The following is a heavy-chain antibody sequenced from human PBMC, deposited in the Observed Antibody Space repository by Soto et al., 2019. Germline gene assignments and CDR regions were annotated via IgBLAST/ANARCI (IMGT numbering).Heavy chain of an antibody. CDR2: INPHGGST. V-gene: IGHV1-46*01. Sequence: GASVKVSCKAPRDTFTSYYINWVRQAPGQGLEWMGVINPHGGSTAYAQKFKGRVTLTRDTSASTVYMEVTSLRLEDTAVYYCATEALTLITVVVPTFGYWGQGMLVTVSS. D-gene: IGHD4-4*01. CDR3: ATEALTLITVVVPTFGY. J-gene: IGHJ1*01. CDR1: RDTFTSYY.